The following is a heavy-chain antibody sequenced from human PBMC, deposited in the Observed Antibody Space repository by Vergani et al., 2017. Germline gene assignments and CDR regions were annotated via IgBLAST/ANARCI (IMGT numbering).Heavy chain of an antibody. D-gene: IGHD2-21*01. CDR1: ESSFISNE. V-gene: IGHV5-51*01. J-gene: IGHJ4*02. CDR3: TRHVPCGDGACLHFDH. Sequence: EVMLVQSGAEVKKPGESLKISCKYSESSFISNEIAWVRQMSGKGLQWMGNINPIDSKIAYSPSFQGQAIMSLDKSITTAYLQLRSLKVSDTAIYYCTRHVPCGDGACLHFDHWGQGTQVTVSS. CDR2: INPIDSKI.